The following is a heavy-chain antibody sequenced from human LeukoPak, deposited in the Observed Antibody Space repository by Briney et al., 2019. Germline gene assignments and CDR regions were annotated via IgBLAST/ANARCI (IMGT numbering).Heavy chain of an antibody. CDR3: TRHWFGESTHFDY. CDR2: MYHSGNT. V-gene: IGHV4-39*01. Sequence: SETLSLTCTVSGGSISNNDYYWGWMRQPPGKGLEWIGSMYHSGNTKYNAALKSRVTTSVDTSKNQIFLKLSSVTAADTAIYYCTRHWFGESTHFDYWGPGTLVTVSS. D-gene: IGHD3-10*01. CDR1: GGSISNNDYY. J-gene: IGHJ4*02.